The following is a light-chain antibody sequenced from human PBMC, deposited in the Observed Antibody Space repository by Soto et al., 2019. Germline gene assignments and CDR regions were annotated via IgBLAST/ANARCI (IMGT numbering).Light chain of an antibody. CDR3: QQYGNSPYR. J-gene: IGKJ2*03. CDR2: GAS. V-gene: IGKV3-20*01. Sequence: EIVLTQSPGTLSLSPGERGTLSCRASQSVSSSFLAWYQQKPGQAPRLLIYGASSRATGIPDRFSGSGSGTDFALTISRLEPEDFAVSCCQQYGNSPYRLGQGTKLEIK. CDR1: QSVSSSF.